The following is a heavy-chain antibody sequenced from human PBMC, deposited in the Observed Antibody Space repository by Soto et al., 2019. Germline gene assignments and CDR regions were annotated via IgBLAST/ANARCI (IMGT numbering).Heavy chain of an antibody. CDR1: GFTSSNYW. D-gene: IGHD3-10*01. V-gene: IGHV3-74*01. J-gene: IGHJ6*02. CDR2: IKSDGSST. CDR3: ARSVRSGSFPYYYSAMDV. Sequence: EVQLVESGGGLVQPGGSLRLSCAASGFTSSNYWMHWVRQAPGKGLVWVSRIKSDGSSTSYADSVKGRFTISRDNAKNTLDLQIDGLRAEDMAVYYCARSVRSGSFPYYYSAMDVWGQGTTVTVSS.